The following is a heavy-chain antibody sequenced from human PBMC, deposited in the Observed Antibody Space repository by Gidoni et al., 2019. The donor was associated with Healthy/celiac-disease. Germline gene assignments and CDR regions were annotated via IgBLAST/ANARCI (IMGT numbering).Heavy chain of an antibody. V-gene: IGHV4-34*01. D-gene: IGHD5-18*01. CDR2: INHSGST. CDR1: GGSFSGYY. CDR3: ARASWIQLWYRGWFDP. J-gene: IGHJ5*02. Sequence: QVQLQQWGAGLLKPSETLSLTCAVYGGSFSGYYWSWIRQPPGKGLEWIGEINHSGSTNYNPSLKSRVTISVDTSKNQFSLKLSSVTAADTAVYYCARASWIQLWYRGWFDPWGQGTLVTVSS.